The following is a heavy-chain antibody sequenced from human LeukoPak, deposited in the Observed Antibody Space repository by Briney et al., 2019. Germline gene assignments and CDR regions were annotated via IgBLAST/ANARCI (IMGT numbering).Heavy chain of an antibody. V-gene: IGHV3-48*01. J-gene: IGHJ4*02. Sequence: GGSLRLSCAASGFTFSNYNMNWVRQAPGKGLEWVSYISSSSSTIHYADSVKGRFTVSRDNARNSLYLQMNSLRAEDTAVYYCARDFLEDGYWGQGTLVTVSS. CDR2: ISSSSSTI. D-gene: IGHD3-3*01. CDR3: ARDFLEDGY. CDR1: GFTFSNYN.